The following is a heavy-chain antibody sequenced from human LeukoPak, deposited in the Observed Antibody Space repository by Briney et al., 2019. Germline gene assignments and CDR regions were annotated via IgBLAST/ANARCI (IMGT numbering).Heavy chain of an antibody. D-gene: IGHD6-6*01. CDR2: ISWNSGSI. J-gene: IGHJ6*02. CDR3: AKDMDKYSSSSDYYYYYGIDV. V-gene: IGHV3-9*01. CDR1: GFTFDDYA. Sequence: GRSLRLSCAASGFTFDDYAMHWVRQAPGKGLEWVSGISWNSGSIGYADSVKGRFTISRDNAKNSLYLQMNSLRAEDTALYYCAKDMDKYSSSSDYYYYYGIDVWGQGTTVTVSS.